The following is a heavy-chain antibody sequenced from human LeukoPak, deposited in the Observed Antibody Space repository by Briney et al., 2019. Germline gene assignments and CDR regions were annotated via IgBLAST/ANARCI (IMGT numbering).Heavy chain of an antibody. CDR2: ISYDGSNK. V-gene: IGHV3-30*18. Sequence: GGSLRLSCAASGFTFSSFGMHWVRQAPGKGLEWVAVISYDGSNKYYADSVKGRFTISRDNSKNTLYLQMNSLRAEDTAVYYCAKSPSITIFGVAPPYYYYMDVWGKGTTVTVSS. D-gene: IGHD3-3*01. J-gene: IGHJ6*03. CDR3: AKSPSITIFGVAPPYYYYMDV. CDR1: GFTFSSFG.